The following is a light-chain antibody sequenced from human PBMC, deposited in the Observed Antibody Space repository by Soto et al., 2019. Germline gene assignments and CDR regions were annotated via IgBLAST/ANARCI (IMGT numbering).Light chain of an antibody. CDR2: YDS. Sequence: SYELTQPPSVSVAPGKTARITCGGNNIGSKSVHWYKQKPGQAPVLVIYYDSDRPSGIPERFSGSNSENTATLTISRVEAADEADYYCPVWDSSSDHPGFGGGTKHTVL. J-gene: IGLJ3*02. CDR3: PVWDSSSDHPG. CDR1: NIGSKS. V-gene: IGLV3-21*04.